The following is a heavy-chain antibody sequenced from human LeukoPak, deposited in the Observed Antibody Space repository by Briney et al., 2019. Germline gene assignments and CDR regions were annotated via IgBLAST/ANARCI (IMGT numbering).Heavy chain of an antibody. V-gene: IGHV1-69*04. CDR3: ARAVTLLRYFDWLSDGFDY. D-gene: IGHD3-9*01. CDR2: IIPILGIA. CDR1: GGTFSSYA. Sequence: EASVKVSCKASGGTFSSYAISWVRQAPGQGLEWMGRIIPILGIANYAQKFQGRVTITADKSTSTAYMELSSLRSEDTAVYYCARAVTLLRYFDWLSDGFDYWGQGTLVTVSS. J-gene: IGHJ4*02.